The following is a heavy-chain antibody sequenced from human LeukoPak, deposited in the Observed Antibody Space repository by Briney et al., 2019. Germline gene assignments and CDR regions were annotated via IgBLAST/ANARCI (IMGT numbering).Heavy chain of an antibody. V-gene: IGHV5-51*01. D-gene: IGHD4-23*01. CDR3: ARRGGNYGTWYFDL. J-gene: IGHJ2*01. CDR1: GYSFTNYW. CDR2: VYPGDSDT. Sequence: GESLKISCKGSGYSFTNYWIAWVRQMPGKGLEWMGIVYPGDSDTRYSPSFQGQVTISADESISAAYLQWSSLKASDTAMYYCARRGGNYGTWYFDLWGRGPLVTVSS.